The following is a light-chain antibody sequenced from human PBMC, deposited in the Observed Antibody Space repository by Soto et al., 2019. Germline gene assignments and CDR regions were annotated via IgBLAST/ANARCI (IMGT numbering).Light chain of an antibody. CDR2: DAS. Sequence: EILVTQSPATLSVSPGERGTLTCSASQSVSDNLAWYQQRPGQAPRLLIYDASTRATGIPARLSGSGSGTEFTLTIRSLQSEDFAVYYCQHFNNWPLFGQGTKVDI. J-gene: IGKJ1*01. CDR3: QHFNNWPL. V-gene: IGKV3-15*01. CDR1: QSVSDN.